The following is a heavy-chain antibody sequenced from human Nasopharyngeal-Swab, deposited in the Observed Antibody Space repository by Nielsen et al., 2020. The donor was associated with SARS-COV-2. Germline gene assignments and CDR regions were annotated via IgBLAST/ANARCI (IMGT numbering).Heavy chain of an antibody. D-gene: IGHD5-12*01. J-gene: IGHJ3*02. CDR3: ARDRPQGGLSGYGDAFDI. V-gene: IGHV3-66*01. Sequence: GESLKISCAASGFTVSSNYMSWVRQAPGKWLEWVSVIYSGGSTYYADSVKGRFTISRDNSKNTLYLQMNSLRAEDTAVYYCARDRPQGGLSGYGDAFDIWGQGTMVTVSS. CDR1: GFTVSSNY. CDR2: IYSGGST.